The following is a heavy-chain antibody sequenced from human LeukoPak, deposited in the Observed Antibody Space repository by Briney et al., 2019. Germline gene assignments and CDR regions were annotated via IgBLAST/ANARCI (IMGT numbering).Heavy chain of an antibody. CDR3: AREFFGGSYGDY. CDR2: ISAYNGNT. V-gene: IGHV1-18*01. D-gene: IGHD1-26*01. J-gene: IGHJ4*02. CDR1: GYTFTSYG. Sequence: ASVKVSCEASGYTFTSYGISWVRQAPGQGLEWMGWISAYNGNTNYAQKLQGRVTMTTDTSTSTAYMELRSLRSDDTAVYYCAREFFGGSYGDYWGQGTLVTVSS.